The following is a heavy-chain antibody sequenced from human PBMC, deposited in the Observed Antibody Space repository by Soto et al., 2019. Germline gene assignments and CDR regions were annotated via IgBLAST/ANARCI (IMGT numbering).Heavy chain of an antibody. J-gene: IGHJ6*02. D-gene: IGHD3-10*01. CDR2: ISWNSGTI. CDR1: GFLFDDYA. CDR3: VKDIGSRGGYGLDV. V-gene: IGHV3-9*01. Sequence: GGSLRLSCIVSGFLFDDYAVHWVRQAPGKGLEWVSGISWNSGTIAYADSVHGRFTISRDNAKNSLSLQMNSLRVEDTALYYCVKDIGSRGGYGLDVWGQGITVTVSS.